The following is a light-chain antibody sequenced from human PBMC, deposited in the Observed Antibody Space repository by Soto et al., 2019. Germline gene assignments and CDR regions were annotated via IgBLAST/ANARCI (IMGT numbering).Light chain of an antibody. CDR3: CSYGGSSSYV. CDR1: SSDVGSYNL. CDR2: EGS. Sequence: HSVLAQPASVSCSPGQSITISCTGTSSDVGSYNLVSLYQQHPGKAPKLMIYEGSKRPSGVSNRFSGSKSGNTASLTISGLQAEDEADYYCCSYGGSSSYVFGTGPKVTVL. J-gene: IGLJ1*01. V-gene: IGLV2-23*01.